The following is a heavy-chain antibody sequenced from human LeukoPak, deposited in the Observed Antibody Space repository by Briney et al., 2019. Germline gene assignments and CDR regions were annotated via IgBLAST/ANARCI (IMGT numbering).Heavy chain of an antibody. D-gene: IGHD6-19*01. J-gene: IGHJ5*02. Sequence: SETLSLTCGVSNGSITSGGYYWSWIRQPPGKGLEWIGSIYYSGSTYYNPSLKSRVTMSVDTSKNQFSLKLSSVTAADTAVYYCARAPGYSSGWYENWFDPWGQGTLVTVSS. CDR1: NGSITSGGYY. V-gene: IGHV4-39*07. CDR3: ARAPGYSSGWYENWFDP. CDR2: IYYSGST.